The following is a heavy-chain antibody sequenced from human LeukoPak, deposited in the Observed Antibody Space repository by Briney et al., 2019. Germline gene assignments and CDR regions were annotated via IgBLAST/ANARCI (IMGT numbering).Heavy chain of an antibody. Sequence: GSLRLSCAASGFTFSTHEMHWVRQAPGKGLEWVAVISHDGNDQYYADSVKGRFTISRDNSKNALYLQMNSLRLEDTAVYYCARDRDCSRTSCFNAFDVWGQGTMAIVSS. CDR2: ISHDGNDQ. CDR3: ARDRDCSRTSCFNAFDV. V-gene: IGHV3-30*04. D-gene: IGHD2-2*01. CDR1: GFTFSTHE. J-gene: IGHJ3*01.